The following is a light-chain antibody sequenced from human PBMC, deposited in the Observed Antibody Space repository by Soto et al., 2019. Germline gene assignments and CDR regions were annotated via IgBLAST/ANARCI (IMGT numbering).Light chain of an antibody. CDR2: AAS. CDR3: QQSYSSPWT. J-gene: IGKJ1*01. CDR1: QNIRNY. Sequence: DLQLSQSPSSLSASVRGSVTITCRASQNIRNYLNWYQQKPGRAPKILIYAASSLQSGVPSRFSGGGSGTDFTLTITSLQNEDFATYYCQQSYSSPWTFGQGTKVDIK. V-gene: IGKV1-39*01.